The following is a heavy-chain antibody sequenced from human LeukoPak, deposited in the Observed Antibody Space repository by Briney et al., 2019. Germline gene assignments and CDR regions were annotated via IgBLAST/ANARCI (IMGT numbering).Heavy chain of an antibody. Sequence: GGSLRLSCAASGFTFSSYAMSWVRQAPGKGVEWVSAISGSGGSTYYADSVKGRFTISRDNSKNTPYLQMNSLRAEDTAVYYCAKGTVVVAATALFDYWGQGTLVTVSS. CDR3: AKGTVVVAATALFDY. CDR1: GFTFSSYA. V-gene: IGHV3-23*01. D-gene: IGHD2-15*01. CDR2: ISGSGGST. J-gene: IGHJ4*02.